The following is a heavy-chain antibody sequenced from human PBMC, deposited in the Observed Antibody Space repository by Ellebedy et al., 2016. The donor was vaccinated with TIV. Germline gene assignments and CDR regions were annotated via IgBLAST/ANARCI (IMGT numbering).Heavy chain of an antibody. CDR1: GFTFSSYA. D-gene: IGHD6-19*01. CDR2: ISGSGGST. V-gene: IGHV3-23*01. J-gene: IGHJ3*02. CDR3: AKDREFQLIAVAGYDAFDS. Sequence: GGSLRLXXAASGFTFSSYAMSWVRQAPGKGLEWVSAISGSGGSTYYADSVKGRFTISRDNSKNTLYLQMNSLRAEDTAVYYCAKDREFQLIAVAGYDAFDSWGQGTMATVSS.